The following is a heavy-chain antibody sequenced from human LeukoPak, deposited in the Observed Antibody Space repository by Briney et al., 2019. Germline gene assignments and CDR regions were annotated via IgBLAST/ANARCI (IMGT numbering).Heavy chain of an antibody. D-gene: IGHD2-15*01. CDR2: IYYSGST. CDR1: GGSISSGGYY. CDR3: ARVGDCSGGSCYSALSY. J-gene: IGHJ4*02. Sequence: PPQTLSLTCTVSGGSISSGGYYWSWIRQHPGKGLEWTGYIYYSGSTYYNPSLKSRVTISVDTSKNQFSLKLSSVTAADTAVYYCARVGDCSGGSCYSALSYWGQGTLVTVSS. V-gene: IGHV4-31*03.